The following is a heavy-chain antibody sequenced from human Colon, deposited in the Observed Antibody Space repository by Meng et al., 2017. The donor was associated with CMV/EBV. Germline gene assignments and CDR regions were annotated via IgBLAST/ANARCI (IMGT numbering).Heavy chain of an antibody. J-gene: IGHJ4*02. D-gene: IGHD4-23*01. CDR2: IYYSGST. Sequence: VRLRGPVPGPVKPSQTLAFTCPCSGGSISSGDYYWSWIRQPPGKGLEWIGYIYYSGSTYYNPSLKSRVTISVDTSKNQFSLKLSSVTAADTAVYYCARGADYGGNPLDYWGQGTLVTVSS. CDR3: ARGADYGGNPLDY. V-gene: IGHV4-30-4*08. CDR1: GGSISSGDYY.